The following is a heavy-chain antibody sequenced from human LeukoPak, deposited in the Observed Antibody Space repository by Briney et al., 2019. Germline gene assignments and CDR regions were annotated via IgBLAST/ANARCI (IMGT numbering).Heavy chain of an antibody. D-gene: IGHD3-22*01. J-gene: IGHJ4*02. V-gene: IGHV3-30*02. CDR2: IRYDGSNK. CDR3: AKEYYDSSGYALDY. CDR1: GFTFSSYE. Sequence: GGSLRLSCAASGFTFSSYEMNWVRQAPGKGLEWVAFIRYDGSNKYYADSVKGRFTISRDNSKNTLYVQMNSLRPEDTAVYYCAKEYYDSSGYALDYWGQGTLVTVSS.